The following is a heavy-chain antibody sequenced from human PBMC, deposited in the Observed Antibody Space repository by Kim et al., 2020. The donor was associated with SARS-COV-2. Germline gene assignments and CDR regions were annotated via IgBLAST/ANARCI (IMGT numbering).Heavy chain of an antibody. CDR1: GYTFTSYA. V-gene: IGHV7-4-1*02. J-gene: IGHJ6*02. CDR3: SRSSQIGSSWYIDYYYGMDV. D-gene: IGHD6-13*01. CDR2: INTNTGNP. Sequence: ASVKVSCKASGYTFTSYAMNWVRQAPGQGLEWMGWINTNTGNPTYAQGFTGRFVFSLDTSVSTAYLQISSLKAEDTAVYYCSRSSQIGSSWYIDYYYGMDVWGQGTTVTVSS.